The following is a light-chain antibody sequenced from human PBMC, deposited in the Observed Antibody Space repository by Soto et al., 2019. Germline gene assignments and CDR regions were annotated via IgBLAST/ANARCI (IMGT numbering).Light chain of an antibody. CDR2: EVS. CDR1: SSDVGGYNY. Sequence: QSALTQPASGSGSPGQSIIISCTGTSSDVGGYNYVSWYQQHPGKAPKLMIYEVSNRPSGVSDRFSGSKSGNTASLTISGLQAEDEADYYCSSYTSSSPGVFGGGTKLTVL. V-gene: IGLV2-14*01. J-gene: IGLJ3*02. CDR3: SSYTSSSPGV.